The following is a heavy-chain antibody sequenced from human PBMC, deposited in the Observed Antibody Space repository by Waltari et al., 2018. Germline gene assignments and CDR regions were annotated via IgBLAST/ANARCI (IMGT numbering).Heavy chain of an antibody. V-gene: IGHV3-23*01. J-gene: IGHJ6*02. Sequence: EVQLLESGGGLVQPGGSLRLSCAASGFTFSSYAMSWVRQAPGKGLEWVSAISGSGGSTYYADSVKGRFTISRDNSKNTLYLQMNSLRAEDTAVYYCARFITIFGVVNYYYGMDVWGQGTTVTVSS. CDR3: ARFITIFGVVNYYYGMDV. CDR2: ISGSGGST. CDR1: GFTFSSYA. D-gene: IGHD3-3*01.